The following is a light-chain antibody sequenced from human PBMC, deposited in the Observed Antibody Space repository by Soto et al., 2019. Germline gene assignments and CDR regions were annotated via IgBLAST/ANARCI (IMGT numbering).Light chain of an antibody. CDR3: QSYDSSLSNWV. CDR1: SSNIGAGYD. V-gene: IGLV1-40*01. CDR2: GNS. Sequence: QSVLTQPPSVSGDPGQRVTISCTGSSSNIGAGYDVHWYQQLPGTAPKLLIYGNSNRPSGVPDRLSGSKSGTSASLAITGLQAEDEADYYCQSYDSSLSNWVFGGGTKLTVL. J-gene: IGLJ3*02.